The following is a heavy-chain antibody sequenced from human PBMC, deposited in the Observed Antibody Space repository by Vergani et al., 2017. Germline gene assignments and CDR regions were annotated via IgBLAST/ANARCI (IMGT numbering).Heavy chain of an antibody. D-gene: IGHD6-19*01. Sequence: QVQLQESGPGLVKPSQTLSLTCTVSGGSISSYYWSWIRQPAGRGLEWIGRIYASGSTNYNPSLKSRVTMSVDTSKNQFSLKLSSVTTADTAVYYCAREPIAVAGTLDNWGQGTLVTVSS. J-gene: IGHJ4*02. CDR1: GGSISSYY. CDR3: AREPIAVAGTLDN. V-gene: IGHV4-4*07. CDR2: IYASGST.